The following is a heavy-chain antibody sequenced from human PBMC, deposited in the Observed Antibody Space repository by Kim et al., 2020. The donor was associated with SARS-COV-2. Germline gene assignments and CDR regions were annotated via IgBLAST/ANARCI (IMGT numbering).Heavy chain of an antibody. CDR1: GDSISSGSYY. D-gene: IGHD3-9*01. Sequence: SETLSLTCTVSGDSISSGSYYWSWIRQPAGKGLEWIGRIYTSGTTSGSTNYNPSLKSRVTMSVDTSKNQFSLKLSSVSAADTAVYYCARGGGILTGYSHSAFDYWGQGTVVTVSS. J-gene: IGHJ4*02. CDR3: ARGGGILTGYSHSAFDY. V-gene: IGHV4-61*02. CDR2: IYTSGTTSGST.